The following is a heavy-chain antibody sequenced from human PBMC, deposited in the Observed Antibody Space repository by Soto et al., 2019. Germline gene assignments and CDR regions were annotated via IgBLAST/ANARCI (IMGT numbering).Heavy chain of an antibody. Sequence: PGGSLRLSCAASGFIFNNYYMTWLRQAPGKGLEWVANINADGSVKHSMDSVEDRFTISRDNAKGSLFLQVNRLRAEDTAVYYCARDSGDCSGRLCYDAFGIWGHGTMVTVSS. V-gene: IGHV3-7*01. J-gene: IGHJ3*02. D-gene: IGHD2-15*01. CDR3: ARDSGDCSGRLCYDAFGI. CDR1: GFIFNNYY. CDR2: INADGSVK.